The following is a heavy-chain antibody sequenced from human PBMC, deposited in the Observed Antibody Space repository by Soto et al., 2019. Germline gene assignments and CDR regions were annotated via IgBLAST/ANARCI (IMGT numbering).Heavy chain of an antibody. V-gene: IGHV1-3*01. D-gene: IGHD1-26*01. CDR2: INAGNGNT. J-gene: IGHJ6*02. CDR1: GYTFTSYA. CDR3: ARVMSNSGSYYDYYYGMDV. Sequence: ASVKVSCKASGYTFTSYAIHWVRQAPGQRLEWMGWINAGNGNTKYSQKFQGRVTITRDTSASTAYMELSSLRSEDTAVYYCARVMSNSGSYYDYYYGMDVWGQGTTVTVSS.